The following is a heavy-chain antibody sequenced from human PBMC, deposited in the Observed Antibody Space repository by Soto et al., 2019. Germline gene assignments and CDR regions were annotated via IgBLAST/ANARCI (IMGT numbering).Heavy chain of an antibody. J-gene: IGHJ6*03. D-gene: IGHD3-3*01. V-gene: IGHV4-59*01. Sequence: PSETLSLTCTVSGGSISSYYWSWIRQPPGKGLEWIGYIYYSGSTNYNPSLKSRVTISVDTSKNQFSLKLSSVTAADTAVYYCARAYYDFWSGWGYYYMDVWGKGTTVTVSS. CDR2: IYYSGST. CDR1: GGSISSYY. CDR3: ARAYYDFWSGWGYYYMDV.